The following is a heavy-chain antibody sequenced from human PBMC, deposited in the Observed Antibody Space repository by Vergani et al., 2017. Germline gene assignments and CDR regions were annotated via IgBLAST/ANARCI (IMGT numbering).Heavy chain of an antibody. Sequence: EVQLVESGGGLVKPGGSLRLSCAASGFTFSSYSMNWVRQAPGKGLEWVSSISSSSSYIYYADSVKGRFTISRDNAKNSLYLQMNSLRAEDTAVYYCARDRSSSWYSNAFDIWGQGTMVTVSS. D-gene: IGHD6-13*01. J-gene: IGHJ3*02. V-gene: IGHV3-21*01. CDR3: ARDRSSSWYSNAFDI. CDR1: GFTFSSYS. CDR2: ISSSSSYI.